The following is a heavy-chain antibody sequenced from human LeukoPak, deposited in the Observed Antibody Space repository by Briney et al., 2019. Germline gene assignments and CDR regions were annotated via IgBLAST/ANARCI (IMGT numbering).Heavy chain of an antibody. CDR1: GFTFSSYA. CDR3: AKNPSRNNYYDSTYYFDY. Sequence: PGGSLRLSCAASGFTFSSYAMSWVRQAPGKGLERVSAISGSGGSTYYADSVKGRFTISRDNSKNTLYLQMNSLRAEDTAVYYCAKNPSRNNYYDSTYYFDYWGQGTLVTVSS. CDR2: ISGSGGST. J-gene: IGHJ4*02. D-gene: IGHD3-22*01. V-gene: IGHV3-23*01.